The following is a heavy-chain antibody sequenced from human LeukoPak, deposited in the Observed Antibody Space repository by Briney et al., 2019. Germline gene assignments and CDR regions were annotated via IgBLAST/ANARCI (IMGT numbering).Heavy chain of an antibody. D-gene: IGHD3-22*01. V-gene: IGHV3-66*02. CDR1: GFTVSSSY. Sequence: PGGSLRLSCAASGFTVSSSYMSWVRQAPGKGLEWVAVLYSGGHTYYAGSVRGQFTISRDTSKNTLYLQMDSLRSEDTAEYYCARARCDSCGYGSWGQGTLVTVSS. CDR2: LYSGGHT. CDR3: ARARCDSCGYGS. J-gene: IGHJ5*02.